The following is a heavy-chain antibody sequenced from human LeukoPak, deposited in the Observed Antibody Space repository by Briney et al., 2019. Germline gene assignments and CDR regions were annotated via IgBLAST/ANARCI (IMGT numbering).Heavy chain of an antibody. CDR2: ISGSRSST. Sequence: GGSLRLSCAASGFTFSSYAVSWVRQAPGKGLEWVSLISGSRSSTYYADSVKGRFTISRDNSKNTLYLQMNSLRTEDTALYYCAKSHSSGWYDCWGQGTLVTVSS. CDR3: AKSHSSGWYDC. CDR1: GFTFSSYA. D-gene: IGHD6-19*01. V-gene: IGHV3-23*01. J-gene: IGHJ5*01.